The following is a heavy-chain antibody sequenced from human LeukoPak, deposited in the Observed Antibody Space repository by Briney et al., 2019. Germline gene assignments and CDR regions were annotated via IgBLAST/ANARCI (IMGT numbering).Heavy chain of an antibody. CDR1: GFTFDDYA. Sequence: GGSLRLSCAASGFTFDDYAMHWVRQAPGKGLEWVSLISWDGGSTHYADSVKGRFTISRDNSKNSLYLQMNSLRAEDTALYYCAKDIGQYYYYYMDVWGKGTTVTVSS. CDR2: ISWDGGST. V-gene: IGHV3-43D*03. CDR3: AKDIGQYYYYYMDV. J-gene: IGHJ6*03.